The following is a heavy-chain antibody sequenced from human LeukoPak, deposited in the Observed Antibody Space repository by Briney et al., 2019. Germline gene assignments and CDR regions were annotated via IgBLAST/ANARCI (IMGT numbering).Heavy chain of an antibody. D-gene: IGHD3-3*01. CDR1: GFTFSHAW. CDR2: IKSKTDRGTA. Sequence: GGSLRLSCAGSGFTFSHAWMSWVRQAPGKGLEWVGRIKSKTDRGTADYAAPVKGRFTISRDDSKNTLYLQMNSLKTEDTAVYYCTPNSFDFWSGYWDYWGQGTLVTVSS. V-gene: IGHV3-15*01. J-gene: IGHJ4*02. CDR3: TPNSFDFWSGYWDY.